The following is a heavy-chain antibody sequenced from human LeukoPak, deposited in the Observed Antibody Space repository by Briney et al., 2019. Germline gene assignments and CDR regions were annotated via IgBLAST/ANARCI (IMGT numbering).Heavy chain of an antibody. V-gene: IGHV3-64*01. CDR3: ARVDLLGYDY. J-gene: IGHJ4*02. D-gene: IGHD1-26*01. CDR2: ISSNGGST. CDR1: GFTFSSYA. Sequence: GGSLRLSCAASGFTFSSYAMHWVRQAQGKGLEYVSAISSNGGSTLYANSVKGRFTISRDNSKNTLYLQMGSLRAEDMAVYYCARVDLLGYDYWGQGTLVTVSS.